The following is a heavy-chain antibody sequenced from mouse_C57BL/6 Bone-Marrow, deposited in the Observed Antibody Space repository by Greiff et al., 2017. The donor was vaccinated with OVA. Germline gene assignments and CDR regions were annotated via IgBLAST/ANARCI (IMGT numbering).Heavy chain of an antibody. CDR2: INPNNGGT. D-gene: IGHD2-10*01. CDR3: AREGFYAYSRNYFDY. Sequence: EVQLQQSGPELVKPGASVKISCKASGYTFTDYYMNWVKQSHGKSLEWIGDINPNNGGTSYNQKFKGKATLTVDKSSSTAYMELRSLTSEDSAVYYCAREGFYAYSRNYFDYWGQGTTLTVSS. CDR1: GYTFTDYY. V-gene: IGHV1-26*01. J-gene: IGHJ2*01.